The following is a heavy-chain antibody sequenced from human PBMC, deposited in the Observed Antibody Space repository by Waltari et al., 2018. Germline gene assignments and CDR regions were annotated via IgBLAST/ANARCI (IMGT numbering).Heavy chain of an antibody. V-gene: IGHV3-33*01. Sequence: QVQLVESGGGVVQPGRSLRLSCAASGFTFSSYGMHWVRQAPGKGLEWVAVIWYDGSNKYYADSVKGRFTISRDNSKNTLYLQMNSLRAEDTAVYYCARDRAVAGTHGRDWAFDYWGQGTLVTVSS. CDR1: GFTFSSYG. D-gene: IGHD6-19*01. CDR3: ARDRAVAGTHGRDWAFDY. CDR2: IWYDGSNK. J-gene: IGHJ4*02.